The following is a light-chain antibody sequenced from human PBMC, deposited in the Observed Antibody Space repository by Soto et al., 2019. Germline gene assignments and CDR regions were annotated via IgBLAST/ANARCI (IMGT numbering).Light chain of an antibody. V-gene: IGKV3-15*01. J-gene: IGKJ2*01. CDR2: VAS. CDR1: QSIGYS. CDR3: LQYKNWPEYT. Sequence: EMVMTQSPATLSVSPGEGATLSCRATQSIGYSLAWYQKKPGQAPRILIYVASTRVTGIPVRFTGSGSGTEFTLTITSLQSEDFAVYYCLQYKNWPEYTFGQGTKLEIK.